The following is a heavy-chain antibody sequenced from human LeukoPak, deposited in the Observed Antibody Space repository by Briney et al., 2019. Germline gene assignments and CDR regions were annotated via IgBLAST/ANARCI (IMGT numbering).Heavy chain of an antibody. CDR1: GFTFSSYA. D-gene: IGHD3-16*02. CDR2: ISGSGGST. V-gene: IGHV3-23*01. Sequence: GGSLRLSCAASGFTFSSYAMSWVRQAPGKGLEWVSAISGSGGSTYYADSVKGRFTISRDNSKNTLYLQMNSLRAEDTAVYYCAKDGEYDYVWGSYRSSWYCFDYWGQGTLVTVSS. CDR3: AKDGEYDYVWGSYRSSWYCFDY. J-gene: IGHJ4*02.